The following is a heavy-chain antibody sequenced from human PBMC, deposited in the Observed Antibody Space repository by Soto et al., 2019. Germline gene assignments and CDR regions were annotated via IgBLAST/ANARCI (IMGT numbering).Heavy chain of an antibody. Sequence: ASVKVSCKASGGTFSSYAISWVRQAPGQGLEWMGGIIPIFGTANYAQKFQGRVTITADESTSTAYMELSSLRSEDTAVYYCARLRRGYSYGFYYYYGMDVWGQGTTVTVS. D-gene: IGHD5-18*01. V-gene: IGHV1-69*13. CDR1: GGTFSSYA. CDR2: IIPIFGTA. J-gene: IGHJ6*02. CDR3: ARLRRGYSYGFYYYYGMDV.